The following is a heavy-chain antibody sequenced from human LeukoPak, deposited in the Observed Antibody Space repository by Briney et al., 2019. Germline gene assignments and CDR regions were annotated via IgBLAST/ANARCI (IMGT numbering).Heavy chain of an antibody. D-gene: IGHD2-21*01. CDR2: IYTTGST. Sequence: SETLSLTCTVSGASISDYYWSWIRQPAGKGLEWIGRIYTTGSTDYNPSLKSRVTMSVDTSKNQFSLKLSSVTAADTAVYYCARDVGLRWPPFFDYWGQGVLVTVSS. CDR1: GASISDYY. V-gene: IGHV4-4*07. CDR3: ARDVGLRWPPFFDY. J-gene: IGHJ4*02.